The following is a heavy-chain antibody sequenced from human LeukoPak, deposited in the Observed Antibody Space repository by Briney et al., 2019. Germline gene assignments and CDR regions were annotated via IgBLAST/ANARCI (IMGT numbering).Heavy chain of an antibody. V-gene: IGHV3-23*01. CDR2: ISGSGGST. J-gene: IGHJ4*02. Sequence: GGSLRLSCAASGFTFSSYAMSWVRQAPGKGLEWISAISGSGGSTYYAASVKGRFTISGDNSKNTLYLQMNSLRAEDTAVYYCAKDPGYSSYPAAIDYCGQGTLVTVSS. CDR1: GFTFSSYA. D-gene: IGHD6-19*01. CDR3: AKDPGYSSYPAAIDY.